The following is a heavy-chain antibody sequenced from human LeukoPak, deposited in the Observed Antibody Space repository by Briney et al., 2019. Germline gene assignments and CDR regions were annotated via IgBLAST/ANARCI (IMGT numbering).Heavy chain of an antibody. V-gene: IGHV3-48*02. CDR2: ITTSIDII. Sequence: GGSLGLSFAASGFTLSSHKMKWVRQAPGKGVEWISYITTSIDIISYADSVKGRFTISRDNAKNSLYLQMDSLRDEDTAVYYCVRDHNYYFGYWGQGILVTVSA. CDR3: VRDHNYYFGY. J-gene: IGHJ4*02. CDR1: GFTLSSHK.